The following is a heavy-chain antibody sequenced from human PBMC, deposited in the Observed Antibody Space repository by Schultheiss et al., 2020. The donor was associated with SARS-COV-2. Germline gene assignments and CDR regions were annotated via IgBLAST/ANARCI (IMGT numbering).Heavy chain of an antibody. CDR2: INAGNGNT. V-gene: IGHV1-3*01. D-gene: IGHD5-12*01. Sequence: ASVKVSCKASGYTFTSYAMHWVRQAPGQRLEWMGWINAGNGNTKYSQKFQGRVTITRDTSASTAYMELSSLRSEDTAVYYCSWVATISDPYYYYGMDVWGQGTTVTVSS. J-gene: IGHJ6*02. CDR1: GYTFTSYA. CDR3: SWVATISDPYYYYGMDV.